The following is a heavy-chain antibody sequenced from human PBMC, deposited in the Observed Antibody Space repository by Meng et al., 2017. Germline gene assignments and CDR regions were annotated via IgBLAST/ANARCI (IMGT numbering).Heavy chain of an antibody. CDR1: GGSFSGYS. CDR3: ARGRLRAYGSGSPEDY. D-gene: IGHD3-10*01. Sequence: QVQVQRWGPGLCRPPETLSLTCAVYGGSFSGYSWSWIRQPPGKGLEWIGEINHSGSTNYNPSLKSRVTISVDTSKNQFSLKLSSVTAADTAVYYCARGRLRAYGSGSPEDYWGQGTQVTVSS. CDR2: INHSGST. V-gene: IGHV4-34*01. J-gene: IGHJ4*02.